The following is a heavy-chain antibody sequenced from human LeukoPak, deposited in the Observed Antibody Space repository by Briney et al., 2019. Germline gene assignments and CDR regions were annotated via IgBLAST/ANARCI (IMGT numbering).Heavy chain of an antibody. CDR1: GYSISSGCY. Sequence: SETLSLTCAVSGYSISSGCYWCWFRQPPGKGLEWIGSIYYSGSTYYNTSLNSRVTISVDTSKNQFSLKLSAVTAADTAVYYCARAYSKLDYWGQGTLVTVSS. D-gene: IGHD4-11*01. J-gene: IGHJ4*02. V-gene: IGHV4-38-2*01. CDR2: IYYSGST. CDR3: ARAYSKLDY.